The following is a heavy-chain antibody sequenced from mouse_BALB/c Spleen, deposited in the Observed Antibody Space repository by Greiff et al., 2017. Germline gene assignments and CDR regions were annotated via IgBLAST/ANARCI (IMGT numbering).Heavy chain of an antibody. D-gene: IGHD4-1*01. CDR3: ARKGNWDSWFAY. J-gene: IGHJ3*01. Sequence: VQLQESGAELVKPGASVKLSCKASGYTFTSYWMHWVKQRPGQGLEWIGEINPSNGRTNYNEKFKSKATLTVDKSSSTAYMQLSSLTSEDSAVYYCARKGNWDSWFAYWGQGTLVTVSA. V-gene: IGHV1S81*02. CDR2: INPSNGRT. CDR1: GYTFTSYW.